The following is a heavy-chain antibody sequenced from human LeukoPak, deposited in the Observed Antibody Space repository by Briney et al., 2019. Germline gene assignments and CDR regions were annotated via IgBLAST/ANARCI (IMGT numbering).Heavy chain of an antibody. J-gene: IGHJ4*02. D-gene: IGHD3-22*01. CDR1: GFIFSDYY. CDR2: IGSSGSPI. CDR3: AKGARSSSGYTTD. V-gene: IGHV3-11*01. Sequence: GGSLRLSCGASGFIFSDYYMSWIRQAPGKGLEWVSYIGSSGSPIYYADSVKGRFTISRDNAKNSLFLQMNSLKTEDTAFYYCAKGARSSSGYTTDWGQGILVTVSS.